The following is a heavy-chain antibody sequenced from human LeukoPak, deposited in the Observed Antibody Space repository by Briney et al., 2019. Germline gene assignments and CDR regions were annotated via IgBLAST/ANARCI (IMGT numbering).Heavy chain of an antibody. CDR2: ISAYNGNT. V-gene: IGHV1-18*01. D-gene: IGHD2-21*02. J-gene: IGHJ5*02. Sequence: ASVKVSCKGSGYTFTSYGISWVRQAPGQGLEWMGWISAYNGNTNYAQKLQGRVTMTTDTSTSTAYMELRSLRSDDTAVYYCAYCGGDCYSRWFDPWGQGTLVTVSS. CDR3: AYCGGDCYSRWFDP. CDR1: GYTFTSYG.